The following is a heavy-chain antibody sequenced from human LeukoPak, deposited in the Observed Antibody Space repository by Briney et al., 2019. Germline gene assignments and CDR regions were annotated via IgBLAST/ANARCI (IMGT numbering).Heavy chain of an antibody. V-gene: IGHV3-23*01. D-gene: IGHD5/OR15-5a*01. Sequence: PGVSLRLSCAASGFTFSSYAMSWVRQAPGKGLEWVSAISGSGGNTYYADSVKGRFTISRDNSKNTLYLQMNSLRAEDTAVYYCAKGVIYSVRGAYFDYWGQGTLVTVSS. CDR1: GFTFSSYA. CDR3: AKGVIYSVRGAYFDY. CDR2: ISGSGGNT. J-gene: IGHJ4*02.